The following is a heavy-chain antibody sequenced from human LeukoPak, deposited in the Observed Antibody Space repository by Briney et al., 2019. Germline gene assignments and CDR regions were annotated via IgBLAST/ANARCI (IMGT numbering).Heavy chain of an antibody. J-gene: IGHJ5*02. CDR2: MYRTGST. CDR1: GGSTSSYY. Sequence: PSETLSLTCTVSGGSTSSYYWSWIRQPPGKGLEWIGYMYRTGSTNYNPSLESRVTITPDTSKNQFSLRLTSVTAADTAVYYCAREGTYGWYNWFDPWGQGTLVTVSS. D-gene: IGHD6-19*01. CDR3: AREGTYGWYNWFDP. V-gene: IGHV4-59*01.